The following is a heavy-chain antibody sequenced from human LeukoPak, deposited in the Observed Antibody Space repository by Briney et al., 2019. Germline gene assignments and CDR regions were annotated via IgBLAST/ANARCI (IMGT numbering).Heavy chain of an antibody. V-gene: IGHV4-38-2*01. J-gene: IGHJ4*02. CDR2: IYHSGST. Sequence: SETLSLTCAVSGYSISSGYYWGWIRQPPGKGLEWIGSIYHSGSTYYNPSLKSRVTISVDTSKNQFSLKLSSVPAADTAVYYCAXQRYCSSTSCXXFXYWGQGTLXTXXS. CDR3: AXQRYCSSTSCXXFXY. CDR1: GYSISSGYY. D-gene: IGHD2-2*01.